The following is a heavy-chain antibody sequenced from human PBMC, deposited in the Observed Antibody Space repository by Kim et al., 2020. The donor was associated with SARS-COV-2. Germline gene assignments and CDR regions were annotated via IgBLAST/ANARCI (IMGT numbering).Heavy chain of an antibody. V-gene: IGHV4-39*01. CDR2: IYYSGNT. Sequence: SETLSLTCTVSGGSISSSGYYWGWIRQPPGKGLECIGSIYYSGNTFYNPSLKSRVTISIDTSKNQFSLKLSSVTAADTAVYYCARRQYPRRPFDPWGQGTLVTVSS. CDR3: ARRQYPRRPFDP. D-gene: IGHD6-6*01. J-gene: IGHJ5*02. CDR1: GGSISSSGYY.